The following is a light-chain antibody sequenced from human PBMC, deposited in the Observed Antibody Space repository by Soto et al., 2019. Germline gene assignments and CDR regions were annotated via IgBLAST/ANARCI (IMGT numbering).Light chain of an antibody. CDR3: TSYGGSNYLVI. CDR1: SSDVGGYDY. V-gene: IGLV2-8*01. CDR2: EVS. Sequence: QSVLTQPPSASGSPGQSVTISCTGTSSDVGGYDYVSWYQQHPGKAPKLMVYEVSKRPSGVPDRFSGSKSGNTASLTVSGLQAEDEANYYCTSYGGSNYLVIFGGGTKLTVL. J-gene: IGLJ2*01.